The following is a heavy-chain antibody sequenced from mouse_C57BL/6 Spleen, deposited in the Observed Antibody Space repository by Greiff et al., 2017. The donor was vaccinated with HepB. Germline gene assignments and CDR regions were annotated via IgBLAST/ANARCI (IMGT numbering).Heavy chain of an antibody. V-gene: IGHV7-3*01. Sequence: EVQGVESGGGLVQPGGSLSLSCAASGFTFTDYYMSWVRQPPGKALEWLGFIRNKANGYTTEYSASVKGRFTISRDNSQSILYLQMNALRAEDSATYYCARNYYGSSYPCAYWGQGTLVTVSA. CDR1: GFTFTDYY. CDR2: IRNKANGYTT. CDR3: ARNYYGSSYPCAY. D-gene: IGHD1-1*01. J-gene: IGHJ3*01.